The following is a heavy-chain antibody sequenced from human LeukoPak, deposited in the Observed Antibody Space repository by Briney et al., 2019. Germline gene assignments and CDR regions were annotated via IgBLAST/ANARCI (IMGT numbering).Heavy chain of an antibody. Sequence: SETLSLTCTVSGGSISTYYWSWIRQPPGKGLEWIGYIYYSGSTNYNPSLKSRVAISLDTSKNQFSLKLNSVTAADTAMYYCARSFSPNYYDLLDYWGQGTLVTVSS. CDR3: ARSFSPNYYDLLDY. D-gene: IGHD3-22*01. CDR1: GGSISTYY. J-gene: IGHJ4*02. V-gene: IGHV4-59*01. CDR2: IYYSGST.